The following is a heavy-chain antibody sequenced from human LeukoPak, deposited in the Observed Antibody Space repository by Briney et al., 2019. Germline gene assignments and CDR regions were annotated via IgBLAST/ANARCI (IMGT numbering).Heavy chain of an antibody. Sequence: ASVKVSCKASGYTFTGYYMHWVRQAPGQGLEWMGWINPNSGGTNYAQKFQGRVTMTRDTSISTAYMELSRLRSDDTAVYYCARAVVVVSHYYYYYMDVWGKGTTVTVSS. CDR2: INPNSGGT. J-gene: IGHJ6*03. CDR1: GYTFTGYY. D-gene: IGHD2-21*01. CDR3: ARAVVVVSHYYYYYMDV. V-gene: IGHV1-2*02.